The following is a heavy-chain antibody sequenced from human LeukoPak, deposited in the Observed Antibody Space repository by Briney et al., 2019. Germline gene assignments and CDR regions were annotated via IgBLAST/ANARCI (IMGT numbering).Heavy chain of an antibody. CDR3: ARRDLYYYDSTDAFDI. D-gene: IGHD3-22*01. J-gene: IGHJ3*02. V-gene: IGHV5-51*01. CDR2: IYPGDSDT. Sequence: GESLQISCQGSGYSFTSYWIGWVRQMPGKGLEWMGIIYPGDSDTRYSPSFQGQVTISADKSISTAYLQWSSLKASDTAMYYCARRDLYYYDSTDAFDIWGQGTMVTVSS. CDR1: GYSFTSYW.